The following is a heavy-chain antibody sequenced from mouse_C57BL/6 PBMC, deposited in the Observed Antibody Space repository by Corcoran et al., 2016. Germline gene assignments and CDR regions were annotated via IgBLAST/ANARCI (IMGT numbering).Heavy chain of an antibody. V-gene: IGHV1-26*01. J-gene: IGHJ2*01. Sequence: EVQLQQSGPELVKPGASVKISCKASGYTFTDYYMNWVKQSHGKSLEWIGDINPNNGGTSYNQKFKGKATLTVDQSSSTAYMELRSLTSEDSAVYYCARYYYGSSHFDYWGQGTTLTVSS. CDR3: ARYYYGSSHFDY. D-gene: IGHD1-1*01. CDR1: GYTFTDYY. CDR2: INPNNGGT.